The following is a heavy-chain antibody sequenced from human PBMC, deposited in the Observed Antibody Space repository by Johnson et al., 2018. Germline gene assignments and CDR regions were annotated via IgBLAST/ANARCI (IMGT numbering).Heavy chain of an antibody. CDR3: NTAIPRDYNYDMDA. CDR2: IKSKTDGGTT. Sequence: VQLVQSGGGLVEPGGSLRLSCAASNFTFNNAWMNWVRKAPGRGLEWVGRIKSKTDGGTTDYAAPVKGRFTIPRDDSKNTLYLHMNSLKIEDTAVYYCNTAIPRDYNYDMDAWGKGTTVTVFS. V-gene: IGHV3-15*07. D-gene: IGHD4-17*01. CDR1: NFTFNNAW. J-gene: IGHJ6*03.